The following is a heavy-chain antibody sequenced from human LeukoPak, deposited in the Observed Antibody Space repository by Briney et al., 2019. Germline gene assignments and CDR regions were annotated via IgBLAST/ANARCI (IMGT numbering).Heavy chain of an antibody. Sequence: PGRSLRLSCAASGFTFSNYGMHWVRQAPGKGLEWVAVISYDGSNKYSADSVKGRFTISRDNSKNTLYLQMNSLRAEDTAVYYCAKGPRAVADLGIRPYYFDYWGQGTLVTVSS. D-gene: IGHD6-19*01. CDR1: GFTFSNYG. J-gene: IGHJ4*02. CDR2: ISYDGSNK. V-gene: IGHV3-30*18. CDR3: AKGPRAVADLGIRPYYFDY.